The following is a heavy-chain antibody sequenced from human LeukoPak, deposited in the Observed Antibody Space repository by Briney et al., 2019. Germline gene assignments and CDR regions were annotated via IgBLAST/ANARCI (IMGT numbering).Heavy chain of an antibody. CDR2: IYYSGST. CDR1: GGSISSYY. CDR3: ARGYGSGSYYRPFDY. D-gene: IGHD3-10*01. Sequence: SETLSLTCTVSGGSISSYYWSWIRQPPGKGLEWIGYIYYSGSTYYNPSLKSRVTISADASKNQFSLKLNSVTAADTAVYYCARGYGSGSYYRPFDYWGQGTLVTVSS. J-gene: IGHJ4*02. V-gene: IGHV4-59*04.